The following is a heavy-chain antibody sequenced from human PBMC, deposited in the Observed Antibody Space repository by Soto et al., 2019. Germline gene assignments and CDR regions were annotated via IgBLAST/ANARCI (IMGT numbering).Heavy chain of an antibody. J-gene: IGHJ5*02. CDR3: ARSISGFGAKNWFDP. V-gene: IGHV4-59*01. Sequence: QVQLQESGPGVEKPSGPLSLTCTVSGGSMTSYYWNWIRQSPGKGLEWIGYVYYSGSTSYDPSLKSRVAISIDTSKNQFSLKLSSVTAANTAVYYCARSISGFGAKNWFDPWGQRTLVTVSS. CDR1: GGSMTSYY. CDR2: VYYSGST. D-gene: IGHD3-16*01.